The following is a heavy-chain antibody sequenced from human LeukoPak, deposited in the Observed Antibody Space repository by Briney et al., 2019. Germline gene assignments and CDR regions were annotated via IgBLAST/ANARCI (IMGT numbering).Heavy chain of an antibody. CDR1: GYTLTELS. CDR3: ATRYYDSSGYSIDY. J-gene: IGHJ4*02. V-gene: IGHV1-24*01. Sequence: ASVTVSCKVSGYTLTELSMHWVRQAPGKGLEWMGGFDPEDGETIYAQKFQGRVTMTEDTSTDTAYMELSSLRSEDTAVYYCATRYYDSSGYSIDYWGQGTLVTVSS. CDR2: FDPEDGET. D-gene: IGHD3-22*01.